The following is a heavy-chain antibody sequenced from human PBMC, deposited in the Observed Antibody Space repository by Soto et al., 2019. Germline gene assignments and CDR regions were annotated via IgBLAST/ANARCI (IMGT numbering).Heavy chain of an antibody. Sequence: GGSLRLSCAASGFTFSSYGMHWVRQAPGKGLEWVAVIWYDGSNKYYADSVKGRFTISRDNSKSTLYLQMNSLRAEDTAVYYCARDVSVVVVAATKGLDYWGQGTLVTVSS. CDR1: GFTFSSYG. V-gene: IGHV3-33*01. J-gene: IGHJ4*02. CDR3: ARDVSVVVVAATKGLDY. CDR2: IWYDGSNK. D-gene: IGHD2-15*01.